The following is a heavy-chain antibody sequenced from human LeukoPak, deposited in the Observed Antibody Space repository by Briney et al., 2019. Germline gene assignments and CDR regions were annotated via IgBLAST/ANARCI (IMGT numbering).Heavy chain of an antibody. CDR3: ASFDEQLVGSRGAFDI. D-gene: IGHD6-6*01. Sequence: PSETLSLTCAVYGGSFSGYYWSWIRQPPGKGLEWIGEINHSGSTNYHPSLKSRVTISVDTSKNQFSLKLSSVTAADTAVYYCASFDEQLVGSRGAFDIWGQGTMVTVSS. CDR2: INHSGST. J-gene: IGHJ3*02. V-gene: IGHV4-34*01. CDR1: GGSFSGYY.